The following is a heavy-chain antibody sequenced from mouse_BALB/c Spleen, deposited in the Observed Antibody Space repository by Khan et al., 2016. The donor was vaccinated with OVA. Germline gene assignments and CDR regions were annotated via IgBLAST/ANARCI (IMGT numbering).Heavy chain of an antibody. V-gene: IGHV3-2*02. CDR2: ISSTGST. Sequence: VQLKESGPGLVKPSQSLSLTCTVTGYSITSDYAWNWIRQFPGNKLEWMGYISSTGSTSYNPSLKSRISFTRDTPKNQFFLQLKSVTTEDTATYYCARSLYYSYGYALDCWGRGTSVTVSS. J-gene: IGHJ4*01. CDR3: ARSLYYSYGYALDC. D-gene: IGHD2-14*01. CDR1: GYSITSDYA.